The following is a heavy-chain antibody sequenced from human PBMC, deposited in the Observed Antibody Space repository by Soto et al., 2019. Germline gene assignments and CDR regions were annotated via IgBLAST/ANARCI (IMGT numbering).Heavy chain of an antibody. D-gene: IGHD3-10*01. Sequence: XYSLKVSCKCSVNSFTSYWISLVLQMPGKGLEWMGRIDPSDSYTNYSPSFQGHVTISADKSISTAYLQWSSLKASDTAMYYCARRPYYYGSGIYYGMDVWGQGTTVTVSS. CDR3: ARRPYYYGSGIYYGMDV. CDR1: VNSFTSYW. CDR2: IDPSDSYT. V-gene: IGHV5-10-1*01. J-gene: IGHJ6*02.